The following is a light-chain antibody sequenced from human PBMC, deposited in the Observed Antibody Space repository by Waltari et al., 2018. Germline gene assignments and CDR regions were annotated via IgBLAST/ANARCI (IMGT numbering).Light chain of an antibody. CDR2: GTS. Sequence: ETVLTQSPVTLSLSPGETATLSGRASRRVGASFLAWYHQRPGQSPRLLIYGTSTRATGIPDRFSGDGSGTDFTLIIRRLEPEDLGVYFCHQYDQTPWTFGQGTTVE. CDR3: HQYDQTPWT. CDR1: RRVGASF. J-gene: IGKJ1*01. V-gene: IGKV3-20*01.